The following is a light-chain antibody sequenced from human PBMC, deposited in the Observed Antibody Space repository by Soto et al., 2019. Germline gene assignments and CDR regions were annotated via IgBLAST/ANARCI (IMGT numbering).Light chain of an antibody. Sequence: QSVLTQPPSASGSPGQSVTISCTGTSSDAGGYNYVSWYQQHPGKAPKLMIYEVSKRPSGVPDRFSGSKSGNTASLTVSGLQAEDEADYYCSSYAGSNNLVFGGGTKLTVL. CDR1: SSDAGGYNY. CDR3: SSYAGSNNLV. CDR2: EVS. J-gene: IGLJ2*01. V-gene: IGLV2-8*01.